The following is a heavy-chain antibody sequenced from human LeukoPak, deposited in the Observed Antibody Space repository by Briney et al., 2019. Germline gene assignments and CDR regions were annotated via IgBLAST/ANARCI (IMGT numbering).Heavy chain of an antibody. CDR1: GGTFSSYA. J-gene: IGHJ4*02. CDR2: IIPIFGTA. V-gene: IGHV1-69*06. CDR3: ARGVAIESGFDY. D-gene: IGHD5-12*01. Sequence: ASVKVSCKASGGTFSSYAISWVRQAPGQGLEWMGGIIPIFGTANYAQKFQGRVTITADKSTSTAYMELRSLRSDDTAVYYCARGVAIESGFDYWGQGTLVTVSS.